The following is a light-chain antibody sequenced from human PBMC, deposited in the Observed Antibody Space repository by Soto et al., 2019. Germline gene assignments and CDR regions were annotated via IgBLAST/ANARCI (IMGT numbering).Light chain of an antibody. CDR1: SGSVSTSYY. Sequence: QTVVTQEPSFSVAPGRTVTLTCGLSSGSVSTSYYPSWYQQTPGQAPRTLIYSTNTRSSGVPDRFSGSILGNKAALTITGAQADDESDYYCELYIGSGIGVFGGGTKVTVL. V-gene: IGLV8-61*01. CDR3: ELYIGSGIGV. CDR2: STN. J-gene: IGLJ3*02.